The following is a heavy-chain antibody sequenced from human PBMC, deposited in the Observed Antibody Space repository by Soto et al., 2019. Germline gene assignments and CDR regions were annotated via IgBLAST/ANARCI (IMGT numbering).Heavy chain of an antibody. Sequence: EVQLAESGGGLVQPGGSLRLSCAASGFTVSDYWMHWVRQAPGKGLVWVSRINDDGGRTDYADSVKGRFTISRDSAKNTLYVQMNSLRAEDTAVYYCARGGTGSYGDYYSMDVWGQGTTVTGSS. J-gene: IGHJ6*02. CDR1: GFTVSDYW. CDR2: INDDGGRT. D-gene: IGHD1-26*01. CDR3: ARGGTGSYGDYYSMDV. V-gene: IGHV3-74*02.